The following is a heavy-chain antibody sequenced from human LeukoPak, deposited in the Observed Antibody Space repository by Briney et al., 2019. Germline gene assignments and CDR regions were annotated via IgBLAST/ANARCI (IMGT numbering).Heavy chain of an antibody. Sequence: PSETLSLTRSVSGGSISSSLHYWAWTRQPPGKGLEWLATISESGTTYYNPSLKSRVTISVDTSKNQFSLNLGSVTAADTAVYYCARYSGSYFDYWGQGALVTVSS. CDR2: ISESGTT. V-gene: IGHV4-39*01. J-gene: IGHJ4*02. D-gene: IGHD6-19*01. CDR3: ARYSGSYFDY. CDR1: GGSISSSLHY.